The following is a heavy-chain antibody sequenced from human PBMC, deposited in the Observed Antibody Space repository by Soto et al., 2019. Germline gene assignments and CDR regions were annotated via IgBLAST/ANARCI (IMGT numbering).Heavy chain of an antibody. CDR3: ARESGGATATLDYDYFYRDV. CDR2: INPNGGVT. D-gene: IGHD5-12*01. CDR1: GDSFNDYY. V-gene: IGHV1-2*04. Sequence: QVQLVQSGAEVRKPGASVTVSCRSSGDSFNDYYIHWVRQAPGQGFEWMGWINPNGGVTKYAQKFQGWVSMTRYTSSRTVYMQLSRLRSDDTAVYYCARESGGATATLDYDYFYRDVWGTGTTVTVSS. J-gene: IGHJ6*03.